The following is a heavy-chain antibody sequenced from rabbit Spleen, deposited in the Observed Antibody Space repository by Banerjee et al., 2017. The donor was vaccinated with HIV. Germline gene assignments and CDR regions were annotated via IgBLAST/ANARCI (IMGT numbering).Heavy chain of an antibody. D-gene: IGHD7-1*01. CDR1: GFSFSSSYW. J-gene: IGHJ6*01. V-gene: IGHV1S40*01. CDR3: ARDTGTSFSTYGMDL. Sequence: QSLEESGGGLVKPGGTLTLTCKASGFSFSSSYWICWVRQAPGKGLEWIGCIYGGSSGSTYYASWAKGRFTCSKTSSTTVTLQMTSLTVADTATYFCARDTGTSFSTYGMDLWGQGTLVTVS. CDR2: IYGGSSGST.